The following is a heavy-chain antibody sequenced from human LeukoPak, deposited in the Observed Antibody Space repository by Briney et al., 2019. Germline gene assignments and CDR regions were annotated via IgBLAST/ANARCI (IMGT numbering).Heavy chain of an antibody. Sequence: GASVKVSCKASGYTFTSYDINWVRQATGQGLEWMGWMNPNSGNTGYAQKFQGRVTMTRNTSISTAYMELSSLRSEATAVYYCARGTARARLLDYWGQGTLVTVSS. CDR1: GYTFTSYD. D-gene: IGHD6-6*01. CDR2: MNPNSGNT. CDR3: ARGTARARLLDY. J-gene: IGHJ4*02. V-gene: IGHV1-8*01.